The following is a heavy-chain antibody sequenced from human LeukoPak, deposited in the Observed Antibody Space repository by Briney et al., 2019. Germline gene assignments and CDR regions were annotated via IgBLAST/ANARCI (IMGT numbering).Heavy chain of an antibody. CDR1: GGSFSGYY. Sequence: PSETLSLTCAVYGGSFSGYYWSWIRQPPGKGLEWIGEINHSGGTNYNPSLKSRVTISVDTSKNQFSLKLSSVTAAETAVYYCARVVLAAAIDYCGQGTLVTVSS. CDR3: ARVVLAAAIDY. CDR2: INHSGGT. D-gene: IGHD6-25*01. V-gene: IGHV4-34*01. J-gene: IGHJ4*02.